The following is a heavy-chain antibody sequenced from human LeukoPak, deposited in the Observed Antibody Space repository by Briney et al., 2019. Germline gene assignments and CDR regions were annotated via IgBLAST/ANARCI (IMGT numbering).Heavy chain of an antibody. Sequence: GGSLRLSCAASGFTVSSNYMSWVRQAPGKGLEWVSVIYSGGSAYYADSVKGRFTISRDNSKNTLYLQMNSLRAEDTAVYYCASCGGDCYYDAFDIWGQGTMVTVSS. CDR1: GFTVSSNY. V-gene: IGHV3-53*01. J-gene: IGHJ3*02. CDR2: IYSGGSA. CDR3: ASCGGDCYYDAFDI. D-gene: IGHD2-21*02.